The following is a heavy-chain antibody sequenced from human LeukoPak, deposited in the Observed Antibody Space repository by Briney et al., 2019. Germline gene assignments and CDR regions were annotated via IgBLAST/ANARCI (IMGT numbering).Heavy chain of an antibody. J-gene: IGHJ1*01. CDR1: GFTFSSYS. D-gene: IGHD3-16*02. CDR3: AKDIGVPMGGGVIVIAGDFQH. CDR2: ISSSSSTI. V-gene: IGHV3-48*04. Sequence: GGSLRLSGAASGFTFSSYSMNWVRQAPGKGLEWVSYISSSSSTIYYADSVKGRFTISRDNAKNSLYLQMNSLRAEDTAVYYCAKDIGVPMGGGVIVIAGDFQHWGQGTLVTVSS.